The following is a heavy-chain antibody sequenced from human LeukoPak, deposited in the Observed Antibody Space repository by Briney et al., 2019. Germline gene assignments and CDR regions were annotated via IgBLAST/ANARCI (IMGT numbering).Heavy chain of an antibody. CDR2: IHYTGST. J-gene: IGHJ4*02. D-gene: IGHD6-13*01. V-gene: IGHV4-39*01. Sequence: SETLSLACTVSGGSITSSSHFWAWIRQPPGKGLEWIAGIHYTGSTFYSPSLQSRVTISVDTSKNQFSLNLRSVTATDTAVYYCAREEASAGDYWGQGTLVTVSS. CDR3: AREEASAGDY. CDR1: GGSITSSSHF.